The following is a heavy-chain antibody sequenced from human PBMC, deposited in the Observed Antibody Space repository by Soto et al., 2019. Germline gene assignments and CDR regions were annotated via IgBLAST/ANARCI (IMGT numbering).Heavy chain of an antibody. D-gene: IGHD3-22*01. Sequence: SVKVSCKASGGTFNKYAISWVRQAPGQGLEWMGGISPIFGTANYAQNFQGRVTITADESTSTAYMELRSLRSEDTAVYYCARGVHYDSSGHYYFYWGQGTLVTVSS. CDR1: GGTFNKYA. V-gene: IGHV1-69*13. J-gene: IGHJ4*02. CDR3: ARGVHYDSSGHYYFY. CDR2: ISPIFGTA.